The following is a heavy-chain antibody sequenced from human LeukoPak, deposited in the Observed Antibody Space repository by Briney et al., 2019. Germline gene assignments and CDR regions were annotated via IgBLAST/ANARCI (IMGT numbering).Heavy chain of an antibody. CDR1: GGSVNSGSSY. Sequence: PSETLSLTCTVSGGSVNSGSSYWTWIRQPPEKGLEWIGSIYYSGSTNYNPSLKSRVSISLDTSSNHLSLKLTSVTAADTAVYYCARKFDAWGQGILVTVSS. J-gene: IGHJ5*02. CDR3: ARKFDA. CDR2: IYYSGST. V-gene: IGHV4-61*03.